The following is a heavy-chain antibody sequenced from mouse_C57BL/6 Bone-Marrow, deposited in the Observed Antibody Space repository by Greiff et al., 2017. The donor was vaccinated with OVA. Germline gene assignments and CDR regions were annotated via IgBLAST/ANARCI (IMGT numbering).Heavy chain of an antibody. CDR3: AEEDAMDY. V-gene: IGHV5-15*01. Sequence: EVQLVESGGGLVQPGGSLKLSCAASGFTFSDYGMAWVRQAPRKGPEWVASISNLAYSIYYADTVKGRFTISRENAKNTLYLEMSSLRSEDTAMXCCAEEDAMDYWGQGTSVTVSA. CDR1: GFTFSDYG. J-gene: IGHJ4*01. CDR2: ISNLAYSI.